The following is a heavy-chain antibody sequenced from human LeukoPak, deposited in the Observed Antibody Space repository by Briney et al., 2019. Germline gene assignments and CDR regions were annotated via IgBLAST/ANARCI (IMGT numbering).Heavy chain of an antibody. CDR2: IKQDGSEK. J-gene: IGHJ4*02. V-gene: IGHV3-7*01. Sequence: GGSLRLSCAASGFTFSSYWMSWVRQAPGKGLEWVANIKQDGSEKYYVDSVKGRFTISRDNAKNSLYLQMNSLRAEDTAVYYCARDWPYYDSSGLAHYFDYWGQGTLVSVSS. CDR3: ARDWPYYDSSGLAHYFDY. CDR1: GFTFSSYW. D-gene: IGHD3-22*01.